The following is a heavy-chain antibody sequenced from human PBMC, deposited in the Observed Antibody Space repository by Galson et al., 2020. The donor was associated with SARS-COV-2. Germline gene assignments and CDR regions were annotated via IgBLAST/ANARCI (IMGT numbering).Heavy chain of an antibody. CDR2: IFYDGSDK. CDR1: GFTFSNHA. J-gene: IGHJ4*02. CDR3: ARDGQLSSGWAFDY. V-gene: IGHV3-33*01. Sequence: GESLRLSCAASGFTFSNHAIHWVRQAPGKGLEWVAQIFYDGSDKYYGDSVKGRFTISRDSSKNMVYLQMNNLKVDDTAVYYCARDGQLSSGWAFDYWGQGTLVTVSS. D-gene: IGHD6-19*01.